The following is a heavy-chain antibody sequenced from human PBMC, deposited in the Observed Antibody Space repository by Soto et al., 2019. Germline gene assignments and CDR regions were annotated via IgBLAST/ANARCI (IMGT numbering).Heavy chain of an antibody. CDR1: GGTFSSYA. CDR2: IIPIFGTA. D-gene: IGHD3-22*01. V-gene: IGHV1-69*13. Sequence: SAKVSCKACGGTFSSYAISWVRQAPGQGLEWMGGIIPIFGTANYAQKFQGRVTITADESTSTAYMELSSLRSEDTAVYYCAIWGITMKDDAFDIWGQGTMVTVSS. CDR3: AIWGITMKDDAFDI. J-gene: IGHJ3*02.